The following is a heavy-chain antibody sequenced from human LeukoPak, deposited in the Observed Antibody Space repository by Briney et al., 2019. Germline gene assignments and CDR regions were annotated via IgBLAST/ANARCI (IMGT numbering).Heavy chain of an antibody. CDR1: RFTFSSYG. CDR2: IQSDRSNE. D-gene: IGHD2-8*01. Sequence: HPGGSLRLSCAASRFTFSSYGMHRVRQAPGKGLEWVAYIQSDRSNEQYADSVRGRFSISRDSSKNILYLQMNSLRAEDTAVYYCAKDRCSNGIGCYYYYMDVWGKGTTVTISS. V-gene: IGHV3-30*02. J-gene: IGHJ6*03. CDR3: AKDRCSNGIGCYYYYMDV.